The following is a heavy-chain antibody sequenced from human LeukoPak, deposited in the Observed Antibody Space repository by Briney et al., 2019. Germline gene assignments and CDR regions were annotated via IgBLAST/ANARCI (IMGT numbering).Heavy chain of an antibody. CDR2: ISSSSYI. J-gene: IGHJ6*03. CDR1: GFTFSSYS. Sequence: GGSLRLSCAASGFTFSSYSMNWVRQAPGKGLEWVSSISSSSYIYYADSVKGRFTISRDNAKNSLYLQMNSLRAEDTAVYYCARGPYSSSWYHYYYMDVWGKGTTVTVSS. D-gene: IGHD6-13*01. V-gene: IGHV3-21*01. CDR3: ARGPYSSSWYHYYYMDV.